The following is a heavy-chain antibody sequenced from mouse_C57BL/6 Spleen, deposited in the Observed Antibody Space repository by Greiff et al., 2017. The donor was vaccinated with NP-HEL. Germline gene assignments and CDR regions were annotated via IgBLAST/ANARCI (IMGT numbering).Heavy chain of an antibody. CDR3: ARVGGYFDY. J-gene: IGHJ2*01. CDR2: INPNNGGT. V-gene: IGHV1-26*01. CDR1: GYTFTDYY. Sequence: VQLQQSGPELVKPGASVKISCKASGYTFTDYYMNWVKQSHGKSLEWIGDINPNNGGTSYNQKFKGKATLTVDKSSSTAYMELRSLTSEDSAVYYCARVGGYFDYWGKGTTLTVSS. D-gene: IGHD1-1*02.